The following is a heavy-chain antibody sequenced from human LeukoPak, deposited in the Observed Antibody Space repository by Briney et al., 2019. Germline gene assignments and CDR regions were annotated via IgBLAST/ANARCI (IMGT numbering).Heavy chain of an antibody. CDR1: GFTFSSYS. Sequence: GGSLRLSCAASGFTFSSYSMTWVRQAPGKGLEWVSSLSSGSTYIYYADSVKGRFTISRDNAKNSLYLQMNSLRADDTAIYYRARAPFGVVLRDWFDPWGQGTLVTVSS. J-gene: IGHJ5*02. CDR3: ARAPFGVVLRDWFDP. D-gene: IGHD3-3*01. V-gene: IGHV3-21*01. CDR2: LSSGSTYI.